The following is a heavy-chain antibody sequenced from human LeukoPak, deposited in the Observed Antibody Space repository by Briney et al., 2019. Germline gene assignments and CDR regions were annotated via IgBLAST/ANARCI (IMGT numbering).Heavy chain of an antibody. CDR2: IYWDDDM. V-gene: IGHV2-5*02. CDR1: GFSLSTSGVG. Sequence: SGPTLVKPTQTLTLTCTFSGFSLSTSGVGVGWIRQTTGKALEWLSLIYWDDDMRYSPSLKSRLTITKDTSKNQVVLTMTNMDPVDTATYYCAHSLEDIVVVVAAEVYFDYWGQGTLVTVSS. CDR3: AHSLEDIVVVVAAEVYFDY. D-gene: IGHD2-15*01. J-gene: IGHJ4*02.